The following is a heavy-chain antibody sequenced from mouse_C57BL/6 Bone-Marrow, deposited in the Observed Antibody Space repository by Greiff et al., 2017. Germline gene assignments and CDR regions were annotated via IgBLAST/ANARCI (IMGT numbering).Heavy chain of an antibody. CDR2: IDPSDSYT. V-gene: IGHV1-50*01. J-gene: IGHJ4*01. Sequence: QVQLQQPGAELVKPGASVKLSCKASGYTFTSYWMQWVKQTPGQGLEWIGEIDPSDSYTNYNQKFKGKATLTVDTSSSTAYMQLSSLTSEDSAVYYCARGPSMVTTLYYYAMDYWGQGTSVTVSS. CDR3: ARGPSMVTTLYYYAMDY. CDR1: GYTFTSYW. D-gene: IGHD2-1*01.